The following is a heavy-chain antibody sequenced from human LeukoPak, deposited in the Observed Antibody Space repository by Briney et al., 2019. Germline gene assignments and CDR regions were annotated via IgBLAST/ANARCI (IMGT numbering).Heavy chain of an antibody. D-gene: IGHD2-2*01. CDR1: GFTFSSYA. Sequence: GGSLRLSCAASGFTFSSYAMSWVRQAPGKGLEWVSAISGSGGSTYYADSVKGRFTISRDNAKKSLYLQMNSLRAEDTAVYYCPRDCSNIMCYSDSSGQGTLVTVSS. CDR3: PRDCSNIMCYSDS. J-gene: IGHJ4*02. CDR2: ISGSGGST. V-gene: IGHV3-23*01.